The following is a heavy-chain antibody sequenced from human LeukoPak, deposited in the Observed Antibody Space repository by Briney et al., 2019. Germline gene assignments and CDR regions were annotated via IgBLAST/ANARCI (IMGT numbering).Heavy chain of an antibody. CDR2: IYYSGST. J-gene: IGHJ4*02. Sequence: SETLSLTCTVSGGSISSYYWSWIRQPPGKGLEWIGYIYYSGSTNYNPSLKSRVTISVDTSKNQFSLKLSSVTAADTAVYYCARVIYGGNSVDYWGQGTLVTVSS. CDR1: GGSISSYY. D-gene: IGHD4-23*01. CDR3: ARVIYGGNSVDY. V-gene: IGHV4-59*01.